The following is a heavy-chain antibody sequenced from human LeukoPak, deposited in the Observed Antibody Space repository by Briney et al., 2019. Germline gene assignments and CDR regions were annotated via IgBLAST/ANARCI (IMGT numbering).Heavy chain of an antibody. CDR1: GFTVSSNY. J-gene: IGHJ4*02. Sequence: PGGSLRLSCAASGFTVSSNYMSWVRQAPGKGLEWVSVIYSGGSTYYADSVKGRFTISRDNSKNTLYLQMNSLRAEDTAVYYCARVDGDGYNSPYFDYWGQGTLVTVSS. D-gene: IGHD5-24*01. CDR3: ARVDGDGYNSPYFDY. CDR2: IYSGGST. V-gene: IGHV3-53*01.